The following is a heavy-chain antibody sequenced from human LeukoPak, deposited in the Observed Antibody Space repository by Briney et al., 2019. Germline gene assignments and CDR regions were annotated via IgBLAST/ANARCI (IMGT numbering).Heavy chain of an antibody. D-gene: IGHD1-26*01. Sequence: GGSLRLSCAASGFTFSSSAMSWVRQAPGRGLEWVSSITDSGDGTYYADSVKGRFTISRDDSKNTLYLQMNSLRAEDTAVYYCAKDSPVATRWGQGTLVTVSS. J-gene: IGHJ4*02. V-gene: IGHV3-23*01. CDR2: ITDSGDGT. CDR1: GFTFSSSA. CDR3: AKDSPVATR.